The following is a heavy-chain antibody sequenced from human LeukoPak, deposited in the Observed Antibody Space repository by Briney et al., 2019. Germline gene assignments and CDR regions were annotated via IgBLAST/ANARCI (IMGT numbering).Heavy chain of an antibody. CDR2: IDGRSSII. D-gene: IGHD2/OR15-2a*01. CDR3: VRDYLYAFAI. J-gene: IGHJ3*02. CDR1: GFTFSDYS. V-gene: IGHV3-48*02. Sequence: PGGCLRLSCAASGFTFSDYSLNWVRQAPGKGLEWVSYIDGRSSIIIYANSVKGRFTISRDNAKNSLYLQMNSLRDEDTAVYYCVRDYLYAFAIWGQGTMVAVSS.